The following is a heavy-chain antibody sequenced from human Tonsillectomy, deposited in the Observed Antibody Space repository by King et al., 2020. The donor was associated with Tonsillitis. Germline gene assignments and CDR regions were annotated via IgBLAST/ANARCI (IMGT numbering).Heavy chain of an antibody. V-gene: IGHV3-30-3*01. Sequence: VRLVESGGGVVQPGRSLRLSCAASRFTFSSYAMHWVRQAPGKGQEWVTLISYDGSNKYYADSVKGRFTISRDNSKNTLYLQMNSLRAEDTAVYYCASASSKYCSGGSCYSSPFDYWGQGTLVTVSS. CDR2: ISYDGSNK. D-gene: IGHD2-15*01. J-gene: IGHJ4*02. CDR3: ASASSKYCSGGSCYSSPFDY. CDR1: RFTFSSYA.